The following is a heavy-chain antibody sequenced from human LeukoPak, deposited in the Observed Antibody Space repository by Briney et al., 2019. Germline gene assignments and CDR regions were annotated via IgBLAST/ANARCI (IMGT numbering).Heavy chain of an antibody. V-gene: IGHV1-69*13. CDR3: ARGGVFETTVTPNDY. J-gene: IGHJ4*02. D-gene: IGHD4-11*01. Sequence: SVKVSWKASGGTFSSYAISWVRQAPGQGLEWMGGIIPIFGTANYAQRFQGRVTITADESTSTAYMELSSLRSEDTAVYYCARGGVFETTVTPNDYWGQGTLVTVSS. CDR2: IIPIFGTA. CDR1: GGTFSSYA.